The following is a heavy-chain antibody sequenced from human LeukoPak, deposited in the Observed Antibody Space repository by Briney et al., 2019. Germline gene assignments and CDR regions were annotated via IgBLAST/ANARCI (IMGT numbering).Heavy chain of an antibody. CDR3: EGIRGDFPFDY. V-gene: IGHV3-53*01. Sequence: GGSLRLSCAASGFTVSSNYMSWVRQAPGKGLEWVSVIYSGGSTYYADSVKGRFTISRDNSKNTLYLQMNSLRAEDTAVYYCEGIRGDFPFDYWGQGTLVTVSS. CDR2: IYSGGST. D-gene: IGHD2-21*02. CDR1: GFTVSSNY. J-gene: IGHJ4*02.